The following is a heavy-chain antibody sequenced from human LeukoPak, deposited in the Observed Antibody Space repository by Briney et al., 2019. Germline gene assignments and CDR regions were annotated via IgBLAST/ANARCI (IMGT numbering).Heavy chain of an antibody. J-gene: IGHJ4*02. V-gene: IGHV3-23*01. CDR1: GFTFSSYA. D-gene: IGHD3-3*01. CDR3: ARAQTLDYDFWSGYHHQYFDY. CDR2: ISGSGGST. Sequence: PGGSLRLSCAASGFTFSSYAMSWVRQAPGKGLEWVSAISGSGGSTYYADSVKGRFTISRDNSKNTLYLQMNSLRAEDTAVYYCARAQTLDYDFWSGYHHQYFDYWGQGTLVTVSS.